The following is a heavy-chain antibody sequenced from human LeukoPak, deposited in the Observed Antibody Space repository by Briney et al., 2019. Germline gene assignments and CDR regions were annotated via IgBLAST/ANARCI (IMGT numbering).Heavy chain of an antibody. CDR1: GFTFSSYS. CDR3: ARGGRPYSSSWFHFDY. CDR2: ISSSSSYI. D-gene: IGHD6-13*01. Sequence: GGSLRPSCAASGFTFSSYSMNWVRQAPGKGLEWVSSISSSSSYIYYADSAKGRFTISRDNAKNSLYLQMNSLRAEDTAVYYCARGGRPYSSSWFHFDYWGQGTLVTVSS. J-gene: IGHJ4*02. V-gene: IGHV3-21*01.